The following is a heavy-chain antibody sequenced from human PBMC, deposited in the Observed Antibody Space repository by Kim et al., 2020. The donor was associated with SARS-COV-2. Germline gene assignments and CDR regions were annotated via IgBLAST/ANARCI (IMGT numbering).Heavy chain of an antibody. D-gene: IGHD1-26*01. Sequence: GGSLRLSCAASGFTFSDYYMSWIRQAPGKGLEWVSYISSSSSYTNYADSVKGRFTISRDNAKNSLYLQMNSLRAEDTAVYYCARALRNGIVGANLGYYYYGMDVWGQGTTVTVSS. CDR2: ISSSSSYT. J-gene: IGHJ6*02. CDR1: GFTFSDYY. V-gene: IGHV3-11*06. CDR3: ARALRNGIVGANLGYYYYGMDV.